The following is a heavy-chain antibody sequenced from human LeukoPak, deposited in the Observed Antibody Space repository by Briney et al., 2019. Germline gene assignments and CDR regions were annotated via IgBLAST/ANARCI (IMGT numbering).Heavy chain of an antibody. CDR1: GFTFSSYW. D-gene: IGHD3-10*01. J-gene: IGHJ3*01. CDR3: AKEPTFGVRGVNDAFDV. V-gene: IGHV3-7*03. Sequence: GGSLRLSCAASGFTFSSYWVSWVRQAPGKGLEWVANIKQDGSEKYYVDSVKGRFTISRDNAKNSLYLQMNSLRAEDAAVYYCAKEPTFGVRGVNDAFDVWGQGTMVIVSS. CDR2: IKQDGSEK.